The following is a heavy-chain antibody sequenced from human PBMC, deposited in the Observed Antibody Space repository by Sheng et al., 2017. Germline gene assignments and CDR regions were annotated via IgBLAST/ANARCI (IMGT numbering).Heavy chain of an antibody. CDR3: AREGELYSSSWGQDDY. Sequence: EVQLVESGGGLVKPGGSLRLSCAASGFTFSSYSMNWVRQAPGKGLEWVSSISSSSSYIYYADSVKGRFTISRDNAKNSLYLQMNSLRAEDTAVYYCAREGELYSSSWGQDDYWGQGTLVTVSS. V-gene: IGHV3-21*01. CDR2: ISSSSSYI. CDR1: GFTFSSYS. D-gene: IGHD6-13*01. J-gene: IGHJ4*02.